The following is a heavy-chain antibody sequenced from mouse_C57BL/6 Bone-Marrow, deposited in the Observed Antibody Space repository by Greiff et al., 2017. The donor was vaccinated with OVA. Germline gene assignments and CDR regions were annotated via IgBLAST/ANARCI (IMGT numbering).Heavy chain of an antibody. V-gene: IGHV1-9*01. J-gene: IGHJ4*01. D-gene: IGHD3-2*02. Sequence: QVQLQQSGAELMKPGASVKLSCKATGYTFTGYWIEWVKQRPGHGLEWIGEILPGSGSTNYNEKFKGKATFTADTSSNTAYMQLSSLTTEDSAIYYCARGGGLRLLYYYAMDYWGQGTSVTVSS. CDR3: ARGGGLRLLYYYAMDY. CDR1: GYTFTGYW. CDR2: ILPGSGST.